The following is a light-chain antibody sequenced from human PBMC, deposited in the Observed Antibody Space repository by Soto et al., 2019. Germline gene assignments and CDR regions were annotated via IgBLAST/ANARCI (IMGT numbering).Light chain of an antibody. Sequence: QSVLTQPASVSGSPGQSIIISCTGTSSDVGGYTYVSWYQQHPGKAPKLIIYEVSNRPSGVSNRFSGSRSGNTASLTISGLQAEDEADYYCNSYTSGSTYVFRTGTKVTVL. CDR3: NSYTSGSTYV. V-gene: IGLV2-14*01. CDR2: EVS. CDR1: SSDVGGYTY. J-gene: IGLJ1*01.